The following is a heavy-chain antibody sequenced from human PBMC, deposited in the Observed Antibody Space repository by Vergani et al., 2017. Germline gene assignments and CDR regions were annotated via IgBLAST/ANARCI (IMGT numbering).Heavy chain of an antibody. CDR3: ARGGYSSSSDGDWFDP. Sequence: QVQLVQSGAEVKKPGASVKVSCKASGYTFTSYDINWVRQATGQGLEWMGWMNPNSGNTGYAQKFQGRVTMTRNTSISTAYMELSSLGSEDTAVDYCARGGYSSSSDGDWFDPWGQGTLVTVSS. CDR2: MNPNSGNT. CDR1: GYTFTSYD. J-gene: IGHJ5*02. D-gene: IGHD6-6*01. V-gene: IGHV1-8*01.